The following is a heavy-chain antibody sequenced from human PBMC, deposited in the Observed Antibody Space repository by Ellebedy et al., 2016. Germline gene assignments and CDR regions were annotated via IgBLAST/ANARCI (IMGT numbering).Heavy chain of an antibody. CDR2: IYTSGST. J-gene: IGHJ4*02. Sequence: GSLRLXCAVYGGSFSGYYWSWIRQPAGKGLEWIGRIYTSGSTNYNPSLKSRVTMSVDTSKNQFSLKLSSVTAADTAVYYCARATIFGVVIIDYWGQGTLVTVSS. CDR1: GGSFSGYY. D-gene: IGHD3-3*01. V-gene: IGHV4-59*10. CDR3: ARATIFGVVIIDY.